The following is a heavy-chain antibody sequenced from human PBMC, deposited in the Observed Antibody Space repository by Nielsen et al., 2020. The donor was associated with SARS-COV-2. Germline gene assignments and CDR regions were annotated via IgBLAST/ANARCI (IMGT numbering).Heavy chain of an antibody. V-gene: IGHV4-4*02. Sequence: SETLSLTCAVSGGSVSSNDWWTWVRQSPGTGLEWIGEVSHSGSINYNPSLKSRVTLSMDKSKRQFSLRLTSVSAADTAVYFCARGDLVVVPSPILGLGPFFYYFYLDVWGKGTTFIVTS. D-gene: IGHD2-2*01. J-gene: IGHJ6*03. CDR3: ARGDLVVVPSPILGLGPFFYYFYLDV. CDR1: GGSVSSNDW. CDR2: VSHSGSI.